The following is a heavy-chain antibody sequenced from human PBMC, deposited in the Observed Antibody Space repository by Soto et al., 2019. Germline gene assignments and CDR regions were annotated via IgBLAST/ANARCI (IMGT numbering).Heavy chain of an antibody. V-gene: IGHV4-59*01. J-gene: IGHJ3*02. CDR2: IYYSGST. D-gene: IGHD3-22*01. CDR3: ARRGVDSRGYYGALAAFDI. Sequence: SETLSLTCTVSGGSISSYYWSWIRQPPGKGLEWIGYIYYSGSTNYNPSLKSRVTISVDTAKNQFSLNLSSVTAADTAVYYCARRGVDSRGYYGALAAFDICGQWPM. CDR1: GGSISSYY.